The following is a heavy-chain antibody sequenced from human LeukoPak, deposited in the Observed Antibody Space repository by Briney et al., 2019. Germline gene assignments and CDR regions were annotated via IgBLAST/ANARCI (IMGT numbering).Heavy chain of an antibody. CDR3: ARDQVPAAPNYYMDV. V-gene: IGHV1-46*01. Sequence: ASVKVSCKASGYTFTSYYMHWVRQAPGQGLEWMGIINPSGGSTSYAQNFQGRVTMTGDMSTSTVYMKLSSLRSEDTAVYYCARDQVPAAPNYYMDVWGKGTTVTISS. D-gene: IGHD2-2*01. J-gene: IGHJ6*03. CDR2: INPSGGST. CDR1: GYTFTSYY.